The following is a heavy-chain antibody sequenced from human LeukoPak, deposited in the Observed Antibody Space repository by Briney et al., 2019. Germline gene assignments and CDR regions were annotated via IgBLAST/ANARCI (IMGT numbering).Heavy chain of an antibody. CDR1: GGSFSGHY. CDR2: INHSGST. Sequence: SETLSLTCAVYGGSFSGHYWSWIREPSGKGLEWIGEINHSGSTNYNPSLKSRVTISVDTSKNQFSLKLSSVTAADTAVYYCARGRSAPYYYGSGSKLDYWGQGTLVTVSS. V-gene: IGHV4-34*01. D-gene: IGHD3-10*01. CDR3: ARGRSAPYYYGSGSKLDY. J-gene: IGHJ4*02.